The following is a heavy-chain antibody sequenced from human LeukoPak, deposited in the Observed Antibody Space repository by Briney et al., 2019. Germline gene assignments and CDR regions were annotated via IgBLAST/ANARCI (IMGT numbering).Heavy chain of an antibody. D-gene: IGHD3-10*01. CDR1: GGSISGTNW. CDR2: IYHSGST. CDR3: AREGSSGSYQY. Sequence: SGTLSLTCGVSGGSISGTNWWSWVRQPPGKGLEWIGEIYHSGSTNYNPSLKSRVTISVDKSKNQFSLKLSSVTAADTAVYYCAREGSSGSYQYWGQGTLVTVSS. V-gene: IGHV4-4*02. J-gene: IGHJ4*02.